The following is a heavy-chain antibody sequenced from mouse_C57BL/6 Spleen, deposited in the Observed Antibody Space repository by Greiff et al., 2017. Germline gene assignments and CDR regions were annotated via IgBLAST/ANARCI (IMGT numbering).Heavy chain of an antibody. D-gene: IGHD4-1*01. CDR2: IRLKSDNYAT. J-gene: IGHJ2*01. V-gene: IGHV6-3*01. CDR3: TTGIYFDY. Sequence: EVKLEESGGGLVQPGGSMQLSCVSSVFTFSNYWLNWVRQSPEKGLEWVAQIRLKSDNYATHYAESVKGRFTISRDDSKSSVYLQMNNLRAEDTGIYYCTTGIYFDYWGQGTTLTVSS. CDR1: VFTFSNYW.